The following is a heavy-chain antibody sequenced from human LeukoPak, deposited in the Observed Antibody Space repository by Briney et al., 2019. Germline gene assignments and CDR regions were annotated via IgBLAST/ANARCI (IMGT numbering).Heavy chain of an antibody. J-gene: IGHJ4*02. CDR1: GFTFSSYG. CDR2: IGGSGAGT. Sequence: GGPVRLSCAASGFTFSSYGMNWVRQAPGKGLEWVSAIGGSGAGTYYADSVRGRFTISRDNSKNTLYLQMNSLRAEDTAVYYCAKNPYYDILSGYFDYWGQGTLVTVSS. V-gene: IGHV3-23*01. D-gene: IGHD3-9*01. CDR3: AKNPYYDILSGYFDY.